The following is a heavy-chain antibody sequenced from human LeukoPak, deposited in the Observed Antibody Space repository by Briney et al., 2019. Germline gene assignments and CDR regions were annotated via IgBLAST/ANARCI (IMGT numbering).Heavy chain of an antibody. J-gene: IGHJ4*02. D-gene: IGHD2-2*01. CDR3: ARQGYCSSTSCYFFDY. CDR1: GGSIGTYY. V-gene: IGHV4-59*01. Sequence: SETLSLTCTVTGGSIGTYYWNWIRQPPGKGLEWIGYIDYSGNSNYNPSLKSRVAISLDTSKNQLSLKLNSVAAADTAVYYCARQGYCSSTSCYFFDYWGQGMLVTVSS. CDR2: IDYSGNS.